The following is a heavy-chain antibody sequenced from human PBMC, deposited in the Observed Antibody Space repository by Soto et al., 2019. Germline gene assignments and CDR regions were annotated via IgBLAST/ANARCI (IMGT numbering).Heavy chain of an antibody. CDR1: GFTFSSYG. J-gene: IGHJ4*02. V-gene: IGHV3-33*01. D-gene: IGHD1-26*01. CDR3: ARDGRGILPGVIDY. Sequence: GGSLRLSCAASGFTFSSYGMHWVRQAPGKGLEWVAVIWCDGSNKYYADSVKGRFTISRDNSKNTLYLQMNSLRAEDTAVYYCARDGRGILPGVIDYWGQGQWSPSPQ. CDR2: IWCDGSNK.